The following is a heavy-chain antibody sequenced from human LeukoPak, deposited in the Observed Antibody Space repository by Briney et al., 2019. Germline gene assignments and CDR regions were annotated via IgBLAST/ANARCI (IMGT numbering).Heavy chain of an antibody. Sequence: GGSLRLSCAASEFTFSNYAMHWVRQAPGKGLAWVAVISYDGNSKSYANSVKGRFTISRDNSKNTLYLQMNSLRAEDTAVYYCARAMVVVVPAAMWGQGTLVTASS. D-gene: IGHD2-2*01. CDR3: ARAMVVVVPAAM. CDR1: EFTFSNYA. CDR2: ISYDGNSK. V-gene: IGHV3-30-3*01. J-gene: IGHJ4*02.